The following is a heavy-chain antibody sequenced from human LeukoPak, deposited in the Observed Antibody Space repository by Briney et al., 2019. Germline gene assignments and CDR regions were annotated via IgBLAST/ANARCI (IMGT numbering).Heavy chain of an antibody. CDR1: GGSFGGYS. D-gene: IGHD6-19*01. V-gene: IGHV4-34*01. CDR3: ARASGRASEYSSGLDY. J-gene: IGHJ4*02. CDR2: INHSGST. Sequence: SETLSLTCAVYGGSFGGYSWTWIPKPPGKGLNWMGEINHSGSTNYNPSLKSRVTIPVDTSKNQFSLKLSSVTAADTAVYYCARASGRASEYSSGLDYWGQGTLVTVSS.